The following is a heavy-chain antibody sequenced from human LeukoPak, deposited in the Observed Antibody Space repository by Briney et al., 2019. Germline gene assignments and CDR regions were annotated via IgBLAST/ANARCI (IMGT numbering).Heavy chain of an antibody. J-gene: IGHJ6*03. Sequence: SGTLSLTCTVSGGSISSSVYYWGWIRQPPGKGLEWIGTKYYSGSTYYNPSLKSRVTISVDTSKNQFSLKLSSVTAADTAVYYCARVLETFEYYYYYYYMDVWGKGTTVTISS. D-gene: IGHD3-3*02. V-gene: IGHV4-39*01. CDR3: ARVLETFEYYYYYYYMDV. CDR1: GGSISSSVYY. CDR2: KYYSGST.